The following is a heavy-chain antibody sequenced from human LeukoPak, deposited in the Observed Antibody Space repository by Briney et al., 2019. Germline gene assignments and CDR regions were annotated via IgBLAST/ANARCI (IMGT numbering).Heavy chain of an antibody. CDR1: GFTVSSNY. CDR3: ARDIDSSSSHFDY. V-gene: IGHV3-66*02. J-gene: IGHJ4*02. D-gene: IGHD6-6*01. Sequence: GGSLRLSCAASGFTVSSNYMSWVRQAPGKGLEWVSVIYSGGSTFYADSVKGRFTISRDNSKNTLYLQMNSLRAEDTAVYYCARDIDSSSSHFDYWGQGTLVTVSS. CDR2: IYSGGST.